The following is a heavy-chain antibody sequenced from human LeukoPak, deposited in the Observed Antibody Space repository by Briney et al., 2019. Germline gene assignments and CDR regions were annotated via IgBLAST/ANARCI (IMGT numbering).Heavy chain of an antibody. V-gene: IGHV4-59*01. CDR1: GGSISIYY. J-gene: IGHJ4*02. D-gene: IGHD6-13*01. Sequence: SETLSLTCTVSGGSISIYYWTWIRQPPGKGLEWIGYIDSRGSTDYNPSLKSRVTMSVDMSKNHFSLELSAVTAADTAVYYCARESPSYSSWYFLDYWGQGALVTVSS. CDR3: ARESPSYSSWYFLDY. CDR2: IDSRGST.